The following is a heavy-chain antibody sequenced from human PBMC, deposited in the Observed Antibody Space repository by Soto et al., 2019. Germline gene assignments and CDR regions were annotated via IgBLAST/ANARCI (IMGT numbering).Heavy chain of an antibody. J-gene: IGHJ6*02. CDR2: ISGSGGST. D-gene: IGHD5-12*01. CDR1: GFTFSSYA. Sequence: ESGGGLVQPGGSLRLSCAASGFTFSSYAMSWVRQAPGKGLEWVSAISGSGGSTYYADSVKGRFTISRDNSKNTLYLQMNSLRAEDTAVYYCANMVVATIYYYYGMDVWGQGTTVTVSS. V-gene: IGHV3-23*01. CDR3: ANMVVATIYYYYGMDV.